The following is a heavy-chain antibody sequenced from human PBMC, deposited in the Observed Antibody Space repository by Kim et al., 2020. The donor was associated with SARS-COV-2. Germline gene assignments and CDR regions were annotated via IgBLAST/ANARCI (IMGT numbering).Heavy chain of an antibody. D-gene: IGHD2-2*01. Sequence: ASVKVSCKASGYTFTSYAMHWVRQAPGQRLEWMGWINAGNGNTKYSQKFQGRVTITRDTSASTAYMELSSLRSEDTAVYYCARGDIVVVPAALPPYYYYYGMDVWGQGTTVTVSS. CDR1: GYTFTSYA. CDR2: INAGNGNT. J-gene: IGHJ6*02. V-gene: IGHV1-3*01. CDR3: ARGDIVVVPAALPPYYYYYGMDV.